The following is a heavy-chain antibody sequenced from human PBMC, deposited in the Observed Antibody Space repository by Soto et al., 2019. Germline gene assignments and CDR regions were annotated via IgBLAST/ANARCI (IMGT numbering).Heavy chain of an antibody. CDR3: ARDSPSCISSRCLFDH. D-gene: IGHD2-2*01. CDR2: ITPSSSAI. V-gene: IGHV3-48*02. CDR1: GFTFSSFA. J-gene: IGHJ4*02. Sequence: EVQLVESGGGLVHPGGSLRLSCAASGFTFSSFAMNWARQAPGKGLEWLAFITPSSSAIYYADSVKGRFTVSRDNVKNLVFLQMNSLRDEDTAVYFCARDSPSCISSRCLFDHWGQGTLVTVSS.